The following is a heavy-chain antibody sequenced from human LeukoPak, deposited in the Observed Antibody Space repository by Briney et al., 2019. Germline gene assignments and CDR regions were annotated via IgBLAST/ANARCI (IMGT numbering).Heavy chain of an antibody. D-gene: IGHD2-2*01. V-gene: IGHV3-23*01. J-gene: IGHJ6*02. CDR2: ISGGCDIT. CDR1: GFNFANHA. CDR3: ARDHELRYCSSTSCYYYYYGMDV. Sequence: PGGSLRLSCAASGFNFANHAMSWVRQTPGKGLEWVSAISGGCDITYYADSVTGRFTISRDNSKDTLFLQMHSLRPGDTAVYYCARDHELRYCSSTSCYYYYYGMDVWGQGTTVTVSS.